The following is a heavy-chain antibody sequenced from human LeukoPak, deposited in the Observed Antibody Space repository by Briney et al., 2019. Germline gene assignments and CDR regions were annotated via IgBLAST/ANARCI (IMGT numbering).Heavy chain of an antibody. CDR1: GYTFTSYG. CDR3: ARTINWSDAIDHSDY. J-gene: IGHJ4*02. D-gene: IGHD1-20*01. CDR2: ISAYNGNT. V-gene: IGHV1-18*01. Sequence: ASVKVSCKASGYTFTSYGISWVRQAPGQGLEWMGWISAYNGNTNYAQKLQGRVTMTTDTSTSTAYMELRSLRSDDTAVCYCARTINWSDAIDHSDYWGQGTLVTVSS.